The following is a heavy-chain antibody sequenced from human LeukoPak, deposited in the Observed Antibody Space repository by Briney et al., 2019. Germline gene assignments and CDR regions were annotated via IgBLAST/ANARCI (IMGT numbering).Heavy chain of an antibody. V-gene: IGHV3-69-1*02. Sequence: GGSLRLSCAASGVNISGYYRSWLRQAPGKGLEWVAHITSGDVTSYADSVQGRVTISRDTAKNSLYLQMNSLRAADTAVYYCVIDGFGTRLVWGQGPLVTVSS. J-gene: IGHJ4*01. CDR3: VIDGFGTRLV. D-gene: IGHD1-1*01. CDR2: ITSGDVT. CDR1: GVNISGYY.